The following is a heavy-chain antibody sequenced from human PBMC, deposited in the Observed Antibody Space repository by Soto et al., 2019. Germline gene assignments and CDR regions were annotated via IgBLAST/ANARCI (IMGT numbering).Heavy chain of an antibody. Sequence: GGSLRLSCAAFGFTLDKYTMGWVRQAPGKGLEWVAESFSSGGTQYADSVKGRFTISRDNSRNMVFLQMNGLRVEDTALYYCARDREPDGIWTFDSWGQGVLVTVSS. CDR3: ARDREPDGIWTFDS. J-gene: IGHJ4*02. V-gene: IGHV3-53*01. CDR2: SFSSGGT. D-gene: IGHD3-9*01. CDR1: GFTLDKYT.